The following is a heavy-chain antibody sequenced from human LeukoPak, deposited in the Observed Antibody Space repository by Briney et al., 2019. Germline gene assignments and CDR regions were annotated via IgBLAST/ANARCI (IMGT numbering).Heavy chain of an antibody. CDR3: ARTYYDFWSGYECPLGY. CDR2: INPNSGGT. Sequence: ASVKVSCKASGYTFTGYYMHWVRQAPGQGLEWMGWINPNSGGTNYAQKFQGRVTMTRDTSISTAYMELSRLRSDDTAVYYCARTYYDFWSGYECPLGYWGKGTLVTVSS. D-gene: IGHD3-3*01. CDR1: GYTFTGYY. J-gene: IGHJ4*02. V-gene: IGHV1-2*02.